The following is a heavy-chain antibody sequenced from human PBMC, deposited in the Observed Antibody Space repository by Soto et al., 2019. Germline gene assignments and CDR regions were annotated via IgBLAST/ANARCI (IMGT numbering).Heavy chain of an antibody. D-gene: IGHD2-15*01. CDR3: ARARVVVVAAHYYYGMDV. CDR2: IIPIFGTA. J-gene: IGHJ6*02. V-gene: IGHV1-69*13. Sequence: SVKVSCKASGGTFSSYAISWVRQAPGQGLEWMGGIIPIFGTANYAQKFQGRVTITADESTSTAYMELSSLRSEDTAVYYCARARVVVVAAHYYYGMDVWGQGTTVTVS. CDR1: GGTFSSYA.